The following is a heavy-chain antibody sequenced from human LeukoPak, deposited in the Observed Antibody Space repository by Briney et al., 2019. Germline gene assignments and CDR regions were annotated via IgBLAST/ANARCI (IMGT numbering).Heavy chain of an antibody. CDR2: IKEDGSEK. Sequence: GGSLRLSCAASGFTFSRFWMSWVRQAPGKGLEWVANIKEDGSEKYYVDSVKGRFTISRDNAKNSLYLQMNSLRAEDTAVYYCVGYYYDSSGYYNNDYWGQGTLVTVSS. D-gene: IGHD3-22*01. CDR3: VGYYYDSSGYYNNDY. CDR1: GFTFSRFW. V-gene: IGHV3-7*01. J-gene: IGHJ4*02.